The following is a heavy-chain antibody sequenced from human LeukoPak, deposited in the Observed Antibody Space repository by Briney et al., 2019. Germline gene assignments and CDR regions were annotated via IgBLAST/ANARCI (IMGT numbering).Heavy chain of an antibody. Sequence: SETLSLTCTVSGGSISSGGYYWSWIRQHPGKGLEWIGYIYYSGSTYYNPSLKSRVTISVDTSKNQFSLKLSSVTAADTAVYYCASNTMSVGHYFDYWGQGTLATVSS. CDR3: ASNTMSVGHYFDY. CDR1: GGSISSGGYY. J-gene: IGHJ4*02. CDR2: IYYSGST. D-gene: IGHD2-15*01. V-gene: IGHV4-31*03.